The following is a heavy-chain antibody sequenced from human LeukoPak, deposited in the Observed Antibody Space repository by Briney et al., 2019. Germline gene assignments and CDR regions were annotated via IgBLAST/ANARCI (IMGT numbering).Heavy chain of an antibody. CDR2: IYSGGST. J-gene: IGHJ4*02. D-gene: IGHD3-10*01. Sequence: PGGSLRLSCAASGFTVSSNYMSWVRQAPGKGLEWVSVIYSGGSTYYADSVKGRFTISRDNSKNTLYLQMNSLRAEDTAVYYCARDPTMVRGEGPRGDWGQGTLVTVSS. V-gene: IGHV3-66*01. CDR3: ARDPTMVRGEGPRGD. CDR1: GFTVSSNY.